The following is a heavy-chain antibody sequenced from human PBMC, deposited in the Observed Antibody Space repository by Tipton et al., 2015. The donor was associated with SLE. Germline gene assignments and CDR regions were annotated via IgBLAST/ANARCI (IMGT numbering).Heavy chain of an antibody. Sequence: SLRLSCAASGSTVSSNYMSWVRQAPGKGLEWVSVIYSGGSTYYADSVKGRFTISRHNSKNTLYLQMNSLRAEDTAVYYCARSSSGYYVDYWGQGTLVTVSS. D-gene: IGHD3-22*01. CDR3: ARSSSGYYVDY. V-gene: IGHV3-53*04. J-gene: IGHJ4*02. CDR2: IYSGGST. CDR1: GSTVSSNY.